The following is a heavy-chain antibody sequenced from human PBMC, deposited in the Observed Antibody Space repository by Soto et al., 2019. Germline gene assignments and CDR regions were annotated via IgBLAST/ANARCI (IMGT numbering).Heavy chain of an antibody. Sequence: EVQLVESGGGFVQPGGSLRLSCAASGFTLSPYNMNWVRQAPGKGLEWISHIRGTSGSKYYADSVKGRFTISKDNAKNSLYLEMNSLRAEDTAVYYCAREEEWDGFYSGGSCHCDSWGQGTLVTVSS. CDR3: AREEEWDGFYSGGSCHCDS. J-gene: IGHJ4*02. CDR2: IRGTSGSK. D-gene: IGHD2-15*01. V-gene: IGHV3-48*01. CDR1: GFTLSPYN.